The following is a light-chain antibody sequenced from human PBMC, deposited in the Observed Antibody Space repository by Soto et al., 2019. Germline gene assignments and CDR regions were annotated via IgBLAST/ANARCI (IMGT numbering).Light chain of an antibody. J-gene: IGKJ1*01. CDR2: GAS. Sequence: EIVMTQSPATLSVSPGERATLSCRASQSVSSNLAWYQQKPGQAPSLLIYGASTMATGIPARFSGRGSGTEFTLTISSLQSEDFAVYYWQQYNNWPPRGTFGQGTKVEIK. CDR1: QSVSSN. CDR3: QQYNNWPPRGT. V-gene: IGKV3-15*01.